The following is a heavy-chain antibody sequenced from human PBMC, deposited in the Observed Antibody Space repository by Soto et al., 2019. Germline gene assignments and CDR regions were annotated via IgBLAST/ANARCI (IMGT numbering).Heavy chain of an antibody. CDR2: INHSGST. CDR3: ERVVQKHRSGWDWFDT. D-gene: IGHD6-19*01. J-gene: IGHJ5*02. V-gene: IGHV4-34*01. CDR1: GGSFSGYY. Sequence: SEPLSLTCAVYGGSFSGYYWSWIRQPPGKGLEWIGEINHSGSTNYNPSLKSRVTISVDTSKNQFSLKLSSVTAADTAVYYCERVVQKHRSGWDWFDTWGQGTLVTVSS.